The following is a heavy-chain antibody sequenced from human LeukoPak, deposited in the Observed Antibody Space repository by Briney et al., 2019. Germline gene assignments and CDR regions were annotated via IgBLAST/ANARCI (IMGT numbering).Heavy chain of an antibody. V-gene: IGHV4-34*01. CDR1: GGSFSGYY. CDR2: INHSGST. J-gene: IGHJ3*02. Sequence: SETLSLTCAVYGGSFSGYYWSWIRQPPGKGLEWIGEINHSGSTNYNPSLKSRVTISVDTSKNQFSLKLSSVTAADTAVYYRARERGDKWLQRTDAFDIWGQGTMVTVSS. D-gene: IGHD3-22*01. CDR3: ARERGDKWLQRTDAFDI.